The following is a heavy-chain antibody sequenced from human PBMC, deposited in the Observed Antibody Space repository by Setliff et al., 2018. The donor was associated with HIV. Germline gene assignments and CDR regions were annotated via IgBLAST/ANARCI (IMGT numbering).Heavy chain of an antibody. CDR2: FTSYNNQA. CDR3: ARGGDPPYYFLGMDV. CDR1: GYTLTAYG. Sequence: ASVKVSCKISGYTLTAYGLNWVRQAPGQGPEWMGWFTSYNNQAEYAPKFQGRVTMTIDTSTSTAYMGLRNLKYDDTAVYYCARGGDPPYYFLGMDVWGQGTTVTVSS. V-gene: IGHV1-18*01. D-gene: IGHD3-10*01. J-gene: IGHJ6*02.